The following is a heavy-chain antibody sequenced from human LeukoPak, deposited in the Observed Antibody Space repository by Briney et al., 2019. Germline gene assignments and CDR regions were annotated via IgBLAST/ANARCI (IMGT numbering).Heavy chain of an antibody. Sequence: QPGGSLRLSCVVSGFTFSDFWMSWVRQAPGMGLEWVANIKQDGSEKYYVDSVKGRFTISRDNAKNSLYLQMNSLRAEDTAVYYCAREERMIPDYWGQGTLVTVSS. CDR2: IKQDGSEK. CDR3: AREERMIPDY. J-gene: IGHJ4*02. D-gene: IGHD3-22*01. V-gene: IGHV3-7*01. CDR1: GFTFSDFW.